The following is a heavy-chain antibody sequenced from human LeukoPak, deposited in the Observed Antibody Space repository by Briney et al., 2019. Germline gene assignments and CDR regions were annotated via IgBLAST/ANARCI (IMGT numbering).Heavy chain of an antibody. CDR1: GGSFSSYY. CDR3: AGLGSFCTKGVCFSEHYYYYYMDV. D-gene: IGHD2-8*01. J-gene: IGHJ6*03. Sequence: PSETLSLTCTASGGSFSSYYLPWIRQPPGKGLEWIGYISSSGSNKYNPSLKRRVARSGDRSQNQVSLRLNSVTAAETAVYFCAGLGSFCTKGVCFSEHYYYYYMDVWGRGTTVSVSS. CDR2: ISSSGSN. V-gene: IGHV4-4*09.